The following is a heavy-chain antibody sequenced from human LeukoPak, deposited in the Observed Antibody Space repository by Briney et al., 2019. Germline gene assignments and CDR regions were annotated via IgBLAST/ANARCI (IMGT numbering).Heavy chain of an antibody. CDR2: IYPGDSDT. CDR3: ASHSESFSGTQGWGFAFDI. J-gene: IGHJ3*02. Sequence: GESLKISCKGSGYSFTSYWIGWVRQMPGKGLEWMGIIYPGDSDTRYSPSFQGQVTISADKSISTAYLQWSSLEASDTAMYYCASHSESFSGTQGWGFAFDIWGQGTMVTVSS. D-gene: IGHD2-2*01. V-gene: IGHV5-51*01. CDR1: GYSFTSYW.